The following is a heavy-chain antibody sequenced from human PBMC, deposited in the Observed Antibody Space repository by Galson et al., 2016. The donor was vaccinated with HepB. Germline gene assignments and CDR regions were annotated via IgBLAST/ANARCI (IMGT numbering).Heavy chain of an antibody. J-gene: IGHJ4*02. CDR2: ISYDGSNK. D-gene: IGHD3-3*01. V-gene: IGHV3-30*18. CDR1: GFTFSSYG. Sequence: SLRLSCAASGFTFSSYGMHWVSQAPGKRLEWVAVISYDGSNKYYADSVKGRFTISRDNSKNTLYLQMNSLRAEDTAVYYCAKGYYDFWSGYYTYFDYWGQGTLVTVSS. CDR3: AKGYYDFWSGYYTYFDY.